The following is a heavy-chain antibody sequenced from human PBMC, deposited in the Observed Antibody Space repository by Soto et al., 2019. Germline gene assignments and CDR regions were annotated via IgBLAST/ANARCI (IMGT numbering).Heavy chain of an antibody. CDR2: ISSNSETT. D-gene: IGHD2-21*02. CDR1: GFIADDYA. Sequence: EMQLVESGGGLVQPGRSLRLSCVGSGFIADDYAMHWVRQPPGQGLEWVSGISSNSETTNYAVSVKGRFTISRDNAKNSLFLQMNSLRPEDTALYYCAKDIEWGVMTTIPHFDSGGQGTLVTVSS. V-gene: IGHV3-9*02. CDR3: AKDIEWGVMTTIPHFDS. J-gene: IGHJ5*01.